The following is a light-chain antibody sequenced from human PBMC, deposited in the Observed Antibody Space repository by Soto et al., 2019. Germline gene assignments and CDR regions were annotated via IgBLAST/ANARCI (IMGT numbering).Light chain of an antibody. CDR2: DAS. CDR3: QQRSNWPWT. V-gene: IGKV3-11*01. CDR1: QSVSNY. J-gene: IGKJ1*01. Sequence: EIVLTQSPATLSLSPGERATLSCWASQSVSNYLAWYQQKPGQAPRLLIYDASNRATGIPARFSGSGSGTEFTLTINSLQSEDSAVYYCQQRSNWPWTFGQGTKVDIK.